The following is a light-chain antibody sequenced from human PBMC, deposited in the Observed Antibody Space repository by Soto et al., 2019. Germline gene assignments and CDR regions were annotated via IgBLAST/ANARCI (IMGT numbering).Light chain of an antibody. V-gene: IGLV2-14*01. CDR2: EVS. J-gene: IGLJ1*01. CDR1: SSDVGFYND. Sequence: QSVLTQPASVSGSPGQSIAISCTGSSSDVGFYNDVSWYQQHPGEVPKLIIFEVSNRPSGVSNRFSGSKSGNTTSLTISGLQAEDEAAYYCSSYTNSSTRVFGTGTKLTVL. CDR3: SSYTNSSTRV.